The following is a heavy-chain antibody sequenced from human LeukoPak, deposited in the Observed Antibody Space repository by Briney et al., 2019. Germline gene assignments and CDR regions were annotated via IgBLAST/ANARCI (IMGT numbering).Heavy chain of an antibody. Sequence: PGGSLRLSCAASGFTFSRYWIRWVREAPGKELEWVSRINPDGSTTTYADSVKGRFTISRDNAKNTLYLQMNSLRAEDTAMYYCARVLSGSWDWFDPWGQGTLVTVSS. CDR2: INPDGSTT. D-gene: IGHD3-22*01. V-gene: IGHV3-74*01. CDR1: GFTFSRYW. J-gene: IGHJ5*02. CDR3: ARVLSGSWDWFDP.